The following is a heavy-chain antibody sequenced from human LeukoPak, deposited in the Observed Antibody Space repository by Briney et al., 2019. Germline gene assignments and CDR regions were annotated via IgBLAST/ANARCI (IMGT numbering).Heavy chain of an antibody. J-gene: IGHJ4*02. Sequence: ASVKVSCKASGYTFTSYAMHWVRQAPGQRLEWMGWINAGNGNTKYSQEFQGRVTITRDTSASTAYMELSSLRSEDTAVYYCARGSYGYSYGYDWGQGTLVTVSS. D-gene: IGHD5-18*01. CDR2: INAGNGNT. CDR3: ARGSYGYSYGYD. V-gene: IGHV1-3*03. CDR1: GYTFTSYA.